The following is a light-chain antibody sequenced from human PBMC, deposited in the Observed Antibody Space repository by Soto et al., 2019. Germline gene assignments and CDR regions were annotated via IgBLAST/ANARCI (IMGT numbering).Light chain of an antibody. J-gene: IGKJ5*01. CDR2: KVS. CDR1: QSLVHSDGIAY. CDR3: MQGTHWPIT. V-gene: IGKV2-30*02. Sequence: GMTQSPLSLPVTLGQAASISCRSNQSLVHSDGIAYFSWFQQRPGRSPRRLIYKVSNRDSGVPARFSGSGSGTDFALKISRVEAEDVGVYYCMQGTHWPITFGQGTRLEIK.